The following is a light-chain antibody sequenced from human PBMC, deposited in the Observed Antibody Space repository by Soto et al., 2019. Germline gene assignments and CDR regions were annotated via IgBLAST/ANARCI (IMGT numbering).Light chain of an antibody. J-gene: IGLJ1*01. V-gene: IGLV2-14*01. CDR2: EVS. CDR1: YSNFGSNP. CDR3: NSYTIGNTLDV. Sequence: QSVLTQPPSASGTPGQRVTISCSGTYSNFGSNPVTWYQQLPGTAPKLMIYEVSYRPSGVSNRFSGSKSGNTASLTISGLQAEDEADYYCNSYTIGNTLDVFGTGTKVTVL.